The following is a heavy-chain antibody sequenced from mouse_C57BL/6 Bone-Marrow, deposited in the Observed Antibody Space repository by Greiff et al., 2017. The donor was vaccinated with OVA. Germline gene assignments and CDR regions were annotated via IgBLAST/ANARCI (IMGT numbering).Heavy chain of an antibody. J-gene: IGHJ3*01. CDR3: ARRSYDYSWFAY. CDR1: GFTFSDSG. D-gene: IGHD2-4*01. CDR2: ISSGSSTI. Sequence: EVNVVESGGGLVKPGGSLKLSCAASGFTFSDSGMHWVRQAPEKGLEWVAYISSGSSTIYYADTVKGRFTISRDNAKNTLFLQMTSLRSEDTAMYYCARRSYDYSWFAYWGQGTLVTVSA. V-gene: IGHV5-17*01.